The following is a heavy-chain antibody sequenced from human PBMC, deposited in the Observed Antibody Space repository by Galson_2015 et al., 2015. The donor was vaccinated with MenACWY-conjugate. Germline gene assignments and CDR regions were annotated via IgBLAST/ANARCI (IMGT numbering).Heavy chain of an antibody. V-gene: IGHV3-48*04. J-gene: IGHJ4*02. CDR1: GFTFSTYS. CDR3: GRPGSSSPLGY. D-gene: IGHD3-10*01. CDR2: ISSSSSAI. Sequence: SLRLSCAASGFTFSTYSMNWVRQAPGKGLEWVSYISSSSSAIYYADSVKGRFTISRDNAKNSLYLQMNSLRAEDTAVYYCGRPGSSSPLGYWGQGTLVTVSS.